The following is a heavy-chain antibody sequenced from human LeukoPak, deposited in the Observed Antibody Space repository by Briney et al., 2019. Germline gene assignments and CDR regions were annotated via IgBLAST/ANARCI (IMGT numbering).Heavy chain of an antibody. Sequence: GGSPRLSCVVSGFTFSNYEMNWVRQAPGKGLEWVSYISSSGSTMNYADSVKGRFTISRDNAKNSLYLQMNSLRAEDTAVYYCGTAGRGYLFDQWGQGTLVTVSS. CDR1: GFTFSNYE. D-gene: IGHD3-22*01. V-gene: IGHV3-48*03. J-gene: IGHJ4*02. CDR3: GTAGRGYLFDQ. CDR2: ISSSGSTM.